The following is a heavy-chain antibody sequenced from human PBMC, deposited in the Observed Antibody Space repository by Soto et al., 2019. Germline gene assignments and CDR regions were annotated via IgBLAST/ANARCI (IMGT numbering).Heavy chain of an antibody. D-gene: IGHD2-8*01. CDR1: GGTFSSYA. CDR2: IIPIFGTA. V-gene: IGHV1-69*12. Sequence: QVQLVQSGAEVKKPGSSVKVSCKASGGTFSSYAISWVRQAPGQGLEWMGGIIPIFGTANYEQKFQGRVTITADESTSTAYMELSSLRSEDTAVYYCARDLGYCTNGVCLNWFDPWGQGTLVTVSS. J-gene: IGHJ5*02. CDR3: ARDLGYCTNGVCLNWFDP.